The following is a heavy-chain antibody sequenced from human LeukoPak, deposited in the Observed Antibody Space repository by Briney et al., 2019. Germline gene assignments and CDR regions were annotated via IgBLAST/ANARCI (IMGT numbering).Heavy chain of an antibody. CDR3: ARGAWELPVNYYYYYMDV. J-gene: IGHJ6*03. Sequence: GASVKVSCKASGYTFTSYYIHWVRQAPGQGLEWMGIINPSSGSTTCAQKFQGRVTMTRDMSTSTVYMELSSLRSEDTAVYYCARGAWELPVNYYYYYMDVWGKGTTVTVSS. CDR1: GYTFTSYY. CDR2: INPSSGST. V-gene: IGHV1-46*01. D-gene: IGHD1-26*01.